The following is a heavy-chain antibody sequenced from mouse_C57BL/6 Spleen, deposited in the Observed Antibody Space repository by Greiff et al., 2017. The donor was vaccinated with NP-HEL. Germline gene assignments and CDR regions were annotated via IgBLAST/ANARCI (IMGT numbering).Heavy chain of an antibody. CDR2: INPGSGGT. CDR1: GYAFTNYL. J-gene: IGHJ4*01. Sequence: QVQLQQSGAELVRPGTSVKVSCKASGYAFTNYLIGWVKQRPGQGLEWIGVINPGSGGTNYNEKFKGKATLTADKSSSTAYMQLSSLTSEDSAVYFCARGDYERFDYAMDYWGQGTSVTVSS. V-gene: IGHV1-54*01. D-gene: IGHD2-4*01. CDR3: ARGDYERFDYAMDY.